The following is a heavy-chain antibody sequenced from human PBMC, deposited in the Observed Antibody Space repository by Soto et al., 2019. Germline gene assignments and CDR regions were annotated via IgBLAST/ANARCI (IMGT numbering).Heavy chain of an antibody. J-gene: IGHJ6*02. D-gene: IGHD4-17*01. CDR3: AKDAMTKVIPYYYSYGMDV. Sequence: QVQLQESGPGLVKPSETLSLTCTVSGGSISSYYWSWIRQPPGKGLEWIGYVSYSGSTNYNPSLKSPVTISVETSKTQFSLKLSSVTAADTAVYYCAKDAMTKVIPYYYSYGMDVWGQGTTVTVSS. CDR2: VSYSGST. CDR1: GGSISSYY. V-gene: IGHV4-59*01.